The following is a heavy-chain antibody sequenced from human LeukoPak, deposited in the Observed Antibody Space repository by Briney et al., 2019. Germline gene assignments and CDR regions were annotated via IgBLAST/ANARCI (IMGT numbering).Heavy chain of an antibody. Sequence: SETLSLTCTVSGGSISSHYWSWIRQPPGKGLEWIGYIYYSGSTNYNPSLKSRVTISVDTSKNQFSLKLSSVTAADTAVHYCARDYSRNTIFGVVTSRWFDPWGQGTLVTVSS. CDR1: GGSISSHY. CDR2: IYYSGST. J-gene: IGHJ5*02. CDR3: ARDYSRNTIFGVVTSRWFDP. D-gene: IGHD3-3*01. V-gene: IGHV4-59*11.